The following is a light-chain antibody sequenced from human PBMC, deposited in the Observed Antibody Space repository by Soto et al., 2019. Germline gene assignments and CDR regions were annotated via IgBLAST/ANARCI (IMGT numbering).Light chain of an antibody. CDR2: DAS. V-gene: IGKV1-5*01. Sequence: DIQMTQSPSTLSASVGDTVTITCRTSQTINNLLAWYQKKPGKAPGPLIFDASTVNPGVPSRFSGSGSGTDFTLTISDLQPDDFATYDCRHYDIYGRLTFGPGTTVDIK. CDR3: RHYDIYGRLT. CDR1: QTINNL. J-gene: IGKJ3*01.